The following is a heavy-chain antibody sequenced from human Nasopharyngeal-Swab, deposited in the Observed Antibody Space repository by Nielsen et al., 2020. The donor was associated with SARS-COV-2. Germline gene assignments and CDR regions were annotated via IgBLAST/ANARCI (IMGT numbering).Heavy chain of an antibody. J-gene: IGHJ4*02. CDR1: GGSINTYY. V-gene: IGHV4-59*08. CDR3: AKNGVGWSFDY. Sequence: GSLRLSCTVSGGSINTYYWSWIRQPPGKGLEWIGYITYSGSTTYNPSLKSRVTISIDTSKNQFSLNLNSVTAADTAVYYCAKNGVGWSFDYWGLGTLVTVSS. D-gene: IGHD6-19*01. CDR2: ITYSGST.